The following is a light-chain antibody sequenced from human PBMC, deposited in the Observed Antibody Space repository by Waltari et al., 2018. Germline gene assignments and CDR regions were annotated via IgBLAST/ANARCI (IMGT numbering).Light chain of an antibody. CDR1: TSNIGNNF. CDR2: RNN. CDR3: AAWDDKMSGPWV. Sequence: QSVLTQPPSTSGTPGQRVTISCSGSTSNIGNNFVYWYQQLPGTAPKLRIYRNNQRPSGVPDRFSGSKSGTSAFLAINGLRSEDEADYYCAAWDDKMSGPWVFGGGTKLTVL. J-gene: IGLJ3*02. V-gene: IGLV1-47*01.